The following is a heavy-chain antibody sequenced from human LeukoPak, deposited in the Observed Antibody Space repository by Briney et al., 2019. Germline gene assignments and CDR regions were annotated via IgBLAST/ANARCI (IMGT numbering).Heavy chain of an antibody. CDR2: IYTSGST. CDR3: ARDGDTAMVYSWFDP. J-gene: IGHJ5*02. D-gene: IGHD5-18*01. CDR1: GGSISSGSYY. Sequence: SQTLSLTCTVSGGSISSGSYYWSWIRQPAGKGLEWIGRIYTSGSTNYNPSLKSRVTISVDTSKNQFSLKLSSVTAADTAVYYCARDGDTAMVYSWFDPWGQGTLVTVSS. V-gene: IGHV4-61*02.